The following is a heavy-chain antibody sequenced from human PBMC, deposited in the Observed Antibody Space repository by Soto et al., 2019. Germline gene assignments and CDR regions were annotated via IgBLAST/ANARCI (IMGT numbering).Heavy chain of an antibody. CDR2: ISAYNGNT. J-gene: IGHJ4*02. CDR1: GYTFTSYG. V-gene: IGHV1-18*01. CDR3: ARDVYPGATTPGRCDY. D-gene: IGHD1-26*01. Sequence: ASVKVSCKASGYTFTSYGISWVRQAPGQGLEWMGWISAYNGNTNYAQKLQGRVTMTTDTSTSTAYMELRSLRSDDTAVYYCARDVYPGATTPGRCDYWGQGTLVTVSS.